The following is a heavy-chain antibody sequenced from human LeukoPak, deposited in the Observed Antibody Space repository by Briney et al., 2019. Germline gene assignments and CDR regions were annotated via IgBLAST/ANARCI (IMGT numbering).Heavy chain of an antibody. Sequence: PSETLSLTCAVYGGSFSDYYWTWIRQPPGKGLEWIGEINHSGSTNYNPSLKSRVTISVDTSKKQFFLRLSSVTAADTAVYYCAKGHRYSSGWYWGHWFDPWGQGTLVTVSS. V-gene: IGHV4-34*01. D-gene: IGHD6-19*01. J-gene: IGHJ5*02. CDR1: GGSFSDYY. CDR3: AKGHRYSSGWYWGHWFDP. CDR2: INHSGST.